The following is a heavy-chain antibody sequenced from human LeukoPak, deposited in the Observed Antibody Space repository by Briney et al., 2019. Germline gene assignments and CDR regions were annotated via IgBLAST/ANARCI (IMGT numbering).Heavy chain of an antibody. V-gene: IGHV3-9*01. J-gene: IGHJ4*02. Sequence: PGGSLRLSCAVSGFTFDDYAMHWGRQAPGKGLEWGSDISWNSGSIGYADSVKGRFTISRDNAKNSLYLQMNSLRAEDTALYYCASGFTMVRGVIWGQGTLVTVSS. D-gene: IGHD3-10*01. CDR3: ASGFTMVRGVI. CDR1: GFTFDDYA. CDR2: ISWNSGSI.